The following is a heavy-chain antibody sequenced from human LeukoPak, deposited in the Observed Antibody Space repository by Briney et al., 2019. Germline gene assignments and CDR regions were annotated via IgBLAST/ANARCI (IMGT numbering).Heavy chain of an antibody. D-gene: IGHD2-15*01. CDR3: AREDCSGGSCYSLSLTPVFHVFDI. CDR1: GYTFTNYG. V-gene: IGHV1-18*01. J-gene: IGHJ3*02. CDR2: ISAYNGNT. Sequence: GASVKVSCKASGYTFTNYGITWVRQAPGQGLEWMGWISAYNGNTNYPQKLQGRVTMTTDTSTSTAYMNLRSLRSDDTAVYYCAREDCSGGSCYSLSLTPVFHVFDIWGQGTMVTVSS.